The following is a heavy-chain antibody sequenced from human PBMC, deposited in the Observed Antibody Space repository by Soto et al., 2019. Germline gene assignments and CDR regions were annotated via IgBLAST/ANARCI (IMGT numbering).Heavy chain of an antibody. J-gene: IGHJ4*02. CDR1: GFTFNSYA. Sequence: EVHLLESGGGLVQPGGSVRLSCTASGFTFNSYAMHWVRQAPGKGLEWVSSMSGSGGRTSYADSVKGRFTISRGTSKNTLYLQMNYLRVEDTAVYHCAKQSTTSTFDNWGQGTPVTVSS. CDR2: MSGSGGRT. V-gene: IGHV3-23*01. D-gene: IGHD1-1*01. CDR3: AKQSTTSTFDN.